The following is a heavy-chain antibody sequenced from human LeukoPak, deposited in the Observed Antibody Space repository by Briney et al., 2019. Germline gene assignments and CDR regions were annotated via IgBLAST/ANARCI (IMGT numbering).Heavy chain of an antibody. V-gene: IGHV4-34*01. J-gene: IGHJ5*02. CDR3: AVRALGWFDP. CDR2: INHSGST. Sequence: SETLSLXCAVYGGSFSGYYWSWGRQPPGKGLEWIGEINHSGSTNYNPSLRSRITISVDTSKNQFSLKLSSVTAADTAVYYCAVRALGWFDPWGQGTLVTVSS. D-gene: IGHD3-10*01. CDR1: GGSFSGYY.